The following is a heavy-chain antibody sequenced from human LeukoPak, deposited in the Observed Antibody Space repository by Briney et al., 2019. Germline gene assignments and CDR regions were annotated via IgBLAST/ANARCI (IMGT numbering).Heavy chain of an antibody. V-gene: IGHV1-18*01. J-gene: IGHJ4*02. CDR3: ARHFYGSGTYYHFDY. Sequence: ASVRVSCKASGYSFPSYGISWVRQAPGQGPEWMGWISPYNDNTNYAQKLQGRATLTTDTSTSTAYMELRSLRSDDTAVYYCARHFYGSGTYYHFDYWGQGTLVTVSS. CDR2: ISPYNDNT. D-gene: IGHD3-10*01. CDR1: GYSFPSYG.